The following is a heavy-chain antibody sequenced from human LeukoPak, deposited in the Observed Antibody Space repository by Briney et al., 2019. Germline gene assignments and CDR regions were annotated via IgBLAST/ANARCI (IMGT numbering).Heavy chain of an antibody. V-gene: IGHV3-30*04. Sequence: PGGSLRLSCAASGFTFSNYAMHWVRQAPGRGLEWVAVISYDGSIKYYADSVKGRFTISRDNSKNTLYLQMNSLRVEDTAVYYCARDWARRLWDVDYWGQGNLVTVSS. J-gene: IGHJ4*02. D-gene: IGHD1-26*01. CDR3: ARDWARRLWDVDY. CDR2: ISYDGSIK. CDR1: GFTFSNYA.